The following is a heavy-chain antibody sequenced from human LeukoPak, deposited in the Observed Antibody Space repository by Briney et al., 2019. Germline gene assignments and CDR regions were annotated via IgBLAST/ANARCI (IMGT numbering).Heavy chain of an antibody. J-gene: IGHJ6*03. CDR1: GFTFSSYS. V-gene: IGHV3-48*01. CDR2: ISSSSSTI. Sequence: GGSLRLSCVASGFTFSSYSMNWVRQAPGKGLEWVSYISSSSSTIYYADSVKGRFTISRDNAKNSLYLQMNSLRAEDTAVYYCARALNYYYMDVWGKGTTVTVSS. CDR3: ARALNYYYMDV. D-gene: IGHD4/OR15-4a*01.